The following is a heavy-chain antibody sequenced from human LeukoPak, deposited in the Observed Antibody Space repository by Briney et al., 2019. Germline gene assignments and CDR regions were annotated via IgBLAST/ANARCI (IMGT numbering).Heavy chain of an antibody. CDR3: AKSPTKTDLGAFGI. J-gene: IGHJ3*02. D-gene: IGHD1-14*01. V-gene: IGHV3-23*01. Sequence: GGSLRLSCAASGFTFRNYGMSWVRQAPGKGLEWVSAISGSGGSTYYADSVKGRFTISRDNSKNTLYLQMNSLRAEDTAVYYCAKSPTKTDLGAFGIWGQGTTVTVSS. CDR1: GFTFRNYG. CDR2: ISGSGGST.